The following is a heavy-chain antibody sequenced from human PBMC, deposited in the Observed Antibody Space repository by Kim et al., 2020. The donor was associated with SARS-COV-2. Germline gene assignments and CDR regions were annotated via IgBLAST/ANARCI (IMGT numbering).Heavy chain of an antibody. J-gene: IGHJ6*02. Sequence: GGSLRLSCAASGFTVSGSYMSWVRQAPGKGLEWVSVIYSDSSTYYEDSVKGRFTISRDNSKNTLYLQMNSLRAEDTAVYYCARDRGDPAWVGGMDVWGQGTTVTVSS. CDR2: IYSDSST. D-gene: IGHD2-21*01. CDR1: GFTVSGSY. V-gene: IGHV3-53*01. CDR3: ARDRGDPAWVGGMDV.